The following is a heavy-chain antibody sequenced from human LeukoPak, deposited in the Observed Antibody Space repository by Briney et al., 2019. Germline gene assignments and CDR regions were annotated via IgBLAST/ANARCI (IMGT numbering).Heavy chain of an antibody. CDR1: GGSFSGYY. D-gene: IGHD5-18*01. CDR2: INHSEST. V-gene: IGHV4-34*01. Sequence: SETLSLTCAAYGGSFSGYYWSWIRQPPGKGLEWIGEINHSESTNYNPSLKSRVTISVDTSKNQFSLKLSSVTAADTAVYYCARGLGPRRGYSYGRNNWFDPWGQGTLVTVSS. CDR3: ARGLGPRRGYSYGRNNWFDP. J-gene: IGHJ5*02.